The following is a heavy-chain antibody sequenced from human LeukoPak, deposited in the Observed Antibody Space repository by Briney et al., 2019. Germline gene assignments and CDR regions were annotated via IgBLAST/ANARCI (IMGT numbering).Heavy chain of an antibody. J-gene: IGHJ3*01. D-gene: IGHD1-14*01. V-gene: IGHV3-74*01. Sequence: SGGSLRLSCAASGFTFGNSLVHWVRQAPGKGLVWVSLINADGSTTTYADSVKGRFTISRDNARNTLSLQMNCLTIEDTAVYYCVVVVEPPDSDGFDVWGQGTMITVSS. CDR3: VVVVEPPDSDGFDV. CDR2: INADGSTT. CDR1: GFTFGNSL.